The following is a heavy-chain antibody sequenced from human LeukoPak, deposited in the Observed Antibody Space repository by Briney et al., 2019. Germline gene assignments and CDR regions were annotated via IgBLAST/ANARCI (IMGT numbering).Heavy chain of an antibody. Sequence: ASVKVSCKASGYIFTVNYMHWVRQAPGQGLEWMGWINPNSGGTNYAQKFQGRVNMTRDTSISTAYMELSRLRSDDTAVYYCARTTYYDNSEGFDYWGQGTLVTVSS. D-gene: IGHD3-22*01. CDR1: GYIFTVNY. CDR3: ARTTYYDNSEGFDY. V-gene: IGHV1-2*02. CDR2: INPNSGGT. J-gene: IGHJ4*02.